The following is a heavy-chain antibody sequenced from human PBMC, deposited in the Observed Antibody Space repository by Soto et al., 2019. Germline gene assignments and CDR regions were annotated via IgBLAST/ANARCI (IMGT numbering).Heavy chain of an antibody. D-gene: IGHD6-6*01. CDR2: IYWDDDK. Sequence: QITLEESGPTLVKPTQTLTLTCTFSGFSLSTIGEGVGWIRQPPGKALEWLALIYWDDDKHYSPSLKSRVTITKDTSKNQVVLTMTNMDPVDTATYYCARRRQAGGRLYFDSWGQGTLVAVSS. CDR3: ARRRQAGGRLYFDS. CDR1: GFSLSTIGEG. V-gene: IGHV2-5*02. J-gene: IGHJ4*02.